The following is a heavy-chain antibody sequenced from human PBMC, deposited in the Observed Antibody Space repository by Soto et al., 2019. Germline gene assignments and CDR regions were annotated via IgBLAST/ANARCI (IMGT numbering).Heavy chain of an antibody. CDR3: AKKGRYIWDAFDI. CDR2: ISGSGGST. D-gene: IGHD3-9*01. Sequence: GGSLRLSCAASGFTFSSYAMSWVRQAPGKGLEWVSAISGSGGSTYYADSVKGRFTISRDNSKDTLYLQMNSLRAEDTAVYYCAKKGRYIWDAFDIWGQGTMVTVSS. CDR1: GFTFSSYA. V-gene: IGHV3-23*01. J-gene: IGHJ3*02.